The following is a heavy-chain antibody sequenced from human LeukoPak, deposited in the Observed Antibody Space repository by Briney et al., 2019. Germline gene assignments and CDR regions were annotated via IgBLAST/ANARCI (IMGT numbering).Heavy chain of an antibody. D-gene: IGHD2-8*01. Sequence: ASVKVSCKASGYTFTGYYMHWVRQAPGQGLEWMGWINPNNGGTNFAQKFQGRVTMTRDTSITTGYMELSLLISDDTAFYYCARETYDKARDYWGQGSLVTVSS. CDR1: GYTFTGYY. V-gene: IGHV1-2*02. CDR3: ARETYDKARDY. J-gene: IGHJ4*02. CDR2: INPNNGGT.